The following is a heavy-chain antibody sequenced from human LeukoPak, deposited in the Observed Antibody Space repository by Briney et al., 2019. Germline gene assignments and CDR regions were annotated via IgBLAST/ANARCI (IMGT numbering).Heavy chain of an antibody. CDR1: GLTVSSNY. Sequence: GGSLRLSCAVSGLTVSSNYMSWVRQAPGKGLEWVSVVYIGGTTYYADSVKGRFTISRDNAKNTLYLQMNSLRAEDTAVYYCARADDGANSWVNYWGQGTLVTVSS. V-gene: IGHV3-53*01. CDR2: VYIGGTT. D-gene: IGHD4-23*01. J-gene: IGHJ4*02. CDR3: ARADDGANSWVNY.